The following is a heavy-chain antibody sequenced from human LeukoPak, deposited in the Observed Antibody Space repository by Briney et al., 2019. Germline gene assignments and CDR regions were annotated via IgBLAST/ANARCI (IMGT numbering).Heavy chain of an antibody. CDR2: IYYSGST. Sequence: SETLSLTCTVSGDSISSGDYYWSWIRQPPGKGLEWIGYIYYSGSTNYNPSLKSRVTISVDTSKNQFSLKLSSVTAADTAVYYCARVRSYYYGSGSYRFDPWGQGTLVTVSS. J-gene: IGHJ5*02. CDR3: ARVRSYYYGSGSYRFDP. V-gene: IGHV4-61*08. D-gene: IGHD3-10*01. CDR1: GDSISSGDYY.